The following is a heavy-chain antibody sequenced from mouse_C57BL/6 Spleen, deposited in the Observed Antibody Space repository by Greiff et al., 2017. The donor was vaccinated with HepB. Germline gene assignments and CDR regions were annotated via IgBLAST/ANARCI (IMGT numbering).Heavy chain of an antibody. V-gene: IGHV1-47*01. CDR3: ASWGDDGGAWFAD. Sequence: VQLQQSGAELVKPGASVKMSCKASGYTFTTYPIEWMKQNHGKSLEWIGNFHPYNDDTKYNEKFKGKATLTVEKSTSTVYLELSRLTSDDSAVYYCASWGDDGGAWFADWGQGTLVTVSA. D-gene: IGHD2-2*01. J-gene: IGHJ3*01. CDR2: FHPYNDDT. CDR1: GYTFTTYP.